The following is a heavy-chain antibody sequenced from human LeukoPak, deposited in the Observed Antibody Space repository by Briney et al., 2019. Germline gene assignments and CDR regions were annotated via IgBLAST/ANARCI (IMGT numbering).Heavy chain of an antibody. D-gene: IGHD1-26*01. V-gene: IGHV4-4*02. Sequence: SETLSLTRAVSGGSLRSNNWWSWVRQSPGKGLEWIGEIFHDGSTNYSPSLKSRVTMSVDNSKNHFSLQLSSVTAADTALYYCARDKWELFYFDSWGQGTLVTVSS. CDR3: ARDKWELFYFDS. CDR2: IFHDGST. CDR1: GGSLRSNNW. J-gene: IGHJ4*02.